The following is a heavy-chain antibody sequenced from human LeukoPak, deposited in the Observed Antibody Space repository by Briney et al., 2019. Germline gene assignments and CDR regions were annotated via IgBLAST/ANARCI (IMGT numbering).Heavy chain of an antibody. CDR2: IKQDGSDK. Sequence: PGGSLRLSCAASGFTFSSYWMSWVRQAPGKGLEWVANIKQDGSDKYYVDSVKGRFTISRDNAKNSLYLQMISLRAEDTAVYYCASAEGAYGYYFDYWGQGTLVTVSS. CDR1: GFTFSSYW. CDR3: ASAEGAYGYYFDY. D-gene: IGHD3-10*01. J-gene: IGHJ4*02. V-gene: IGHV3-7*01.